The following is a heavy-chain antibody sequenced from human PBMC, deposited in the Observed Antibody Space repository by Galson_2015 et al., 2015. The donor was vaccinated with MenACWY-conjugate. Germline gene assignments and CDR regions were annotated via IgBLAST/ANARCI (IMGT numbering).Heavy chain of an antibody. CDR2: ISGSGGST. CDR3: AKSRVGATTIPSFDY. V-gene: IGHV3-23*01. J-gene: IGHJ4*02. CDR1: GFTFSSYA. D-gene: IGHD1-26*01. Sequence: LRLSCAASGFTFSSYAMSWVRQAPGKGLEWVSAISGSGGSTYYADSVKGRFTISRDNSKNTLYLQMNSLRAEDTAVYYCAKSRVGATTIPSFDYWGQGTLVTVSS.